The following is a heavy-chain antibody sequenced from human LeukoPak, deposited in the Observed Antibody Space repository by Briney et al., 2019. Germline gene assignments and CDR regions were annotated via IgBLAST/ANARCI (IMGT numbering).Heavy chain of an antibody. CDR1: GFMFSDCW. V-gene: IGHV3-7*01. CDR3: ARDAAYGYDRFDY. Sequence: GGSLRLSCAASGFMFSDCWMAWVRQAPGKGLEWLANINEDGSDKNYVASEKGRFTISRDNAKKSLYLQMNSLRGEDTAVYYCARDAAYGYDRFDYWGQGTQVTVSS. D-gene: IGHD5-18*01. CDR2: INEDGSDK. J-gene: IGHJ4*02.